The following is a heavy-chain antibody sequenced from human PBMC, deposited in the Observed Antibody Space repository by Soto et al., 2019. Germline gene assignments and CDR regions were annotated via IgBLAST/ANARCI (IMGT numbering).Heavy chain of an antibody. V-gene: IGHV4-59*01. Sequence: SETLSLTCTVSGGSISSYYWSWIRQPPGKGLEWIGYIYYSGSTNYNPSLKSRVTISVDTSKNQFSLKLSSVTAADTAVYYCARTGRFLEWLLYGRYYYYGMDVWGQGNTVT. CDR2: IYYSGST. CDR3: ARTGRFLEWLLYGRYYYYGMDV. J-gene: IGHJ6*02. D-gene: IGHD3-3*01. CDR1: GGSISSYY.